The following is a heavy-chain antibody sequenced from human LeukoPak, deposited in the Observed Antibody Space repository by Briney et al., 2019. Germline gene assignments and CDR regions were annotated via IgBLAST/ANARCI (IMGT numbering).Heavy chain of an antibody. CDR3: AKVVVPAAIPYYFDY. CDR2: ISGSGGST. J-gene: IGHJ4*02. V-gene: IGHV3-23*01. CDR1: GFTFSSYA. D-gene: IGHD2-2*02. Sequence: GGSLRLSXAASGFTFSSYAMSWVRQAPGKGLEWVSAISGSGGSTYYADSVKGRFTISRDNSKNTLYLQMNSLRAEDTAVYYCAKVVVPAAIPYYFDYWGQGTLVTVSS.